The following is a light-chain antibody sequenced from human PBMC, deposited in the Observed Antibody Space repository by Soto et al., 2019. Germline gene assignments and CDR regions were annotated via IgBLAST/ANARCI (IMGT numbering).Light chain of an antibody. CDR1: RSDVGSYNS. Sequence: QSALTQPASVSGSPGQSITISCTGTRSDVGSYNSIAWYQQHPGKAPRVVIFEVTKRPSGISDRFSGSKSGYTASLRISGLQAEDEADYFCSSLTRSDTWVIGGGTKLTVL. V-gene: IGLV2-14*02. CDR3: SSLTRSDTWV. J-gene: IGLJ3*02. CDR2: EVT.